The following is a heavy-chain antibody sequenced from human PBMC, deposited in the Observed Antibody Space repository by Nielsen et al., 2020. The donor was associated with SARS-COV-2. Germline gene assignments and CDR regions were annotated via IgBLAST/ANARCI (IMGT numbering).Heavy chain of an antibody. CDR1: GFTFSSYG. J-gene: IGHJ3*02. V-gene: IGHV3-33*08. CDR2: IWYDGSNK. Sequence: GGSLRLSCAASGFTFSSYGMHWVRQAPGKGLEWVAVIWYDGSNKYYADSVKGRSTISRDNSKNTLYLQMNSLRAEDTAVYYCARVWYYDSSGYWSAFDIWGQGTMVTVSS. CDR3: ARVWYYDSSGYWSAFDI. D-gene: IGHD3-22*01.